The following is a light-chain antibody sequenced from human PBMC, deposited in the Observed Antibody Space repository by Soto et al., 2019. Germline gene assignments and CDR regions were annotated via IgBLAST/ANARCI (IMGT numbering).Light chain of an antibody. Sequence: IVMTQSPDSLTVSLGETATINCKSSQSVLNTSNKKNYISWFQQKSGRPPKLLIYWASTRESGVPDRFSGSGSETDFTLTINNVQAEDGAVYYCQQYYSTVKYSFGQGTKLDIK. CDR2: WAS. CDR3: QQYYSTVKYS. CDR1: QSVLNTSNKKNY. J-gene: IGKJ2*01. V-gene: IGKV4-1*01.